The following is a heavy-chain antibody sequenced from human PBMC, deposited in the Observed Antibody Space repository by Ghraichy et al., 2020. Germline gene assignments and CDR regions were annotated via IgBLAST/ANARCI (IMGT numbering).Heavy chain of an antibody. J-gene: IGHJ6*02. CDR3: ARDGISDCSSTSCYYYYGMDV. V-gene: IGHV4-59*01. D-gene: IGHD2-2*01. CDR1: GGSISSYY. Sequence: GSLRLSCTVSGGSISSYYWSWIRQPPGKGLEWIGYIYYSGSTNYNPSLKSRVTISVDTSKNQFSLKLSSVTAADMAVYYCARDGISDCSSTSCYYYYGMDVWGQGTTVTVSS. CDR2: IYYSGST.